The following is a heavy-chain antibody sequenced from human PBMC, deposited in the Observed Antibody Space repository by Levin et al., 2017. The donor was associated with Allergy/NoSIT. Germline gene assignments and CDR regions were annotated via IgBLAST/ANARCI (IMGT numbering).Heavy chain of an antibody. CDR1: GFSFSTYT. Sequence: ETLSLTCAASGFSFSTYTMNWVRQAPGKGLEWLSSISPESFYKYYADSVEGRFSISRDNVRDSLYLQLNSLRTEDTAVYFCTRSIPQRDVNIRAPYEYWGQGTLVTVSS. CDR2: ISPESFYK. J-gene: IGHJ4*02. CDR3: TRSIPQRDVNIRAPYEY. D-gene: IGHD2-21*01. V-gene: IGHV3-21*01.